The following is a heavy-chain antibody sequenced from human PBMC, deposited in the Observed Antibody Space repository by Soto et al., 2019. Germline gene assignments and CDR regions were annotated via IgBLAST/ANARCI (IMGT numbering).Heavy chain of an antibody. CDR2: ISGSGGST. J-gene: IGHJ4*02. V-gene: IGHV3-23*01. CDR3: AGDSSGYYLLDY. CDR1: GFTFSSYA. D-gene: IGHD3-22*01. Sequence: GGSLRLSCAASGFTFSSYAMSWVRQAPGKGLEWVSAISGSGGSTYYADSVKGRFTISRDNSKNTLYLQMNSLRAEDTAVYYCAGDSSGYYLLDYWGQGTLVTVSS.